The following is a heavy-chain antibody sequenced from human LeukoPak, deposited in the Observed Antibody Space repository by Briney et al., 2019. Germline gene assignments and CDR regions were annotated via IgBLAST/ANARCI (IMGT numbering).Heavy chain of an antibody. CDR1: GDSVSSNIAA. CDR2: TYYQSKWYN. Sequence: PSQTLSLTCAISGDSVSSNIAAWHWIRQSPSRGLEWLGRTYYQSKWYNDYAVSVKSRIAINPDTSKNQFSLQLNSVTPEDTAVYYCARGRISSSWTYYYYMDVWGKGTTVTVSS. D-gene: IGHD6-13*01. J-gene: IGHJ6*03. CDR3: ARGRISSSWTYYYYMDV. V-gene: IGHV6-1*01.